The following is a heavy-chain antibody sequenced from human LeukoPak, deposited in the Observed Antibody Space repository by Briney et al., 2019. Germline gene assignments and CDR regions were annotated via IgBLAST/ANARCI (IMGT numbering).Heavy chain of an antibody. J-gene: IGHJ4*02. CDR2: INTDGSST. Sequence: GGSLRLSCAASGFTFSSYWMHWVRQAPGKGRVWVSRINTDGSSTNYADSVRGRFTISRDNAKNTLYLQMNSLRAEDSAVYYCGTGPRNDGEDDWGQGTLVTVSS. CDR3: GTGPRNDGEDD. V-gene: IGHV3-74*01. CDR1: GFTFSSYW. D-gene: IGHD1-1*01.